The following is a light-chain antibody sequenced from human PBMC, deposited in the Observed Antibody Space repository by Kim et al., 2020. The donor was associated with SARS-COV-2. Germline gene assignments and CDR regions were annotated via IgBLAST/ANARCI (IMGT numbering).Light chain of an antibody. V-gene: IGKV3-15*01. CDR1: QSVSTN. CDR2: GAS. CDR3: QHYNNWPLP. Sequence: EIVMTQSPATLSVSPGERATLSCRASQSVSTNLAWYQQKPGQAPRLLIYGASTRATGIPARFSGSGSGTEFTLTISGLQSEDFAVYYCQHYNNWPLPFGQGTKLEI. J-gene: IGKJ2*01.